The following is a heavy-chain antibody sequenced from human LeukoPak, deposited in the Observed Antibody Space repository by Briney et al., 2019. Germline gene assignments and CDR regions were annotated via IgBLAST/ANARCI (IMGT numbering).Heavy chain of an antibody. CDR3: AKGRAKVVVTAKDY. V-gene: IGHV3-23*01. CDR2: ISGSGGST. J-gene: IGHJ4*02. Sequence: PGGSLRLSCTASGFTFSTYSMNWVRQAPGKGLEWVSAISGSGGSTYYADSVKGRFTISRDNSKNTLYLQMNSLRAEDTAVYYCAKGRAKVVVTAKDYWGQGTLVTVSS. CDR1: GFTFSTYS. D-gene: IGHD2-21*02.